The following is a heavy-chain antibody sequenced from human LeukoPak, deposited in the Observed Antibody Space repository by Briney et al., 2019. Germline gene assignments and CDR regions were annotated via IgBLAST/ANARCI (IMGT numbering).Heavy chain of an antibody. CDR1: GGSFSGYY. CDR2: INHSGST. D-gene: IGHD3-22*01. CDR3: ARDSDSSGYYDY. J-gene: IGHJ4*02. V-gene: IGHV4-34*01. Sequence: PSETPSLTCAVYGGSFSGYYWSWIRQPPGKGLEWIGEINHSGSTNYNPSLKSRVTISVDTSKNQFSLKLSSVTAADTAVYYCARDSDSSGYYDYWGQGTLVTVSS.